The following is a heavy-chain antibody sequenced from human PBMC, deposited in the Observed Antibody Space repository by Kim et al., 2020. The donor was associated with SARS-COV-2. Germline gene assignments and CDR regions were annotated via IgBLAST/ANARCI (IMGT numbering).Heavy chain of an antibody. D-gene: IGHD5-12*01. V-gene: IGHV5-51*01. CDR1: GYSFTSYW. CDR2: IYPGDSDT. J-gene: IGHJ6*02. Sequence: GESLKISCKGSGYSFTSYWIGWVRQMPGKGLEWMGIIYPGDSDTRYSPSFQGQVTISADKSISTAYLQWSSLKASDTAMYYCARNLDGYNYYYYYGMDVWGQGTTVTVSS. CDR3: ARNLDGYNYYYYYGMDV.